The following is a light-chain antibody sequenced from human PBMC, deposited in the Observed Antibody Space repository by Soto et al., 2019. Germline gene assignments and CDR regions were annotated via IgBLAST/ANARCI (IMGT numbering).Light chain of an antibody. CDR3: QQYGSTPFT. V-gene: IGKV3-20*01. Sequence: EIVVTQSPGTLSLSPGERATLSCRASQSVSSNYFARYQQKPGQAPRLLIYGASSRSSDIPDRFSGSGYGTDFTLIISSLESEDFAMYYCQQYGSTPFTFGPGAKVDVK. CDR1: QSVSSNY. CDR2: GAS. J-gene: IGKJ3*01.